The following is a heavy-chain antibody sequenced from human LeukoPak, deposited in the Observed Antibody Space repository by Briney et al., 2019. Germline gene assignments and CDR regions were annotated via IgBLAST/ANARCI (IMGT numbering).Heavy chain of an antibody. V-gene: IGHV4-59*12. D-gene: IGHD3-22*01. CDR2: IYYSGST. CDR1: GGSISSYY. CDR3: ARRYYYDSSGYYFRDAFDI. J-gene: IGHJ3*02. Sequence: SETLSLTCTVSGGSISSYYWSWIRQPPGKGLEWIGYIYYSGSTNYNPSLKSRVTVSVDTSKNQFSLKLSSVTAADAAVYYCARRYYYDSSGYYFRDAFDIWGQGTMVTVSS.